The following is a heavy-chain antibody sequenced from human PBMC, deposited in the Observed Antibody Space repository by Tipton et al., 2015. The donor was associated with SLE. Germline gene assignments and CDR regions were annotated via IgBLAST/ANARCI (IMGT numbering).Heavy chain of an antibody. CDR1: GFTFSGYW. Sequence: SLRLSCAASGFTFSGYWMTWVRQAPGKGLEWVANIKQDGSEKYYVESVKGRFTISRDNAKTPLYLQMNSLRADDTGVYYCARLSGFDSLFDYWGQGTLVTVSS. CDR2: IKQDGSEK. CDR3: ARLSGFDSLFDY. J-gene: IGHJ4*02. D-gene: IGHD5-12*01. V-gene: IGHV3-7*01.